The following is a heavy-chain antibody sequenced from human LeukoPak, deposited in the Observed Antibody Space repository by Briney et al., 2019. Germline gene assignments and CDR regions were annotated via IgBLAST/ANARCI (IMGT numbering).Heavy chain of an antibody. D-gene: IGHD3-10*01. V-gene: IGHV1-2*02. Sequence: GASVKVSCKASGYTFTGYYMHWVRQAPGQGLEWMGWINPNSGGTNYAQKFQGRVTMTWDTSISTAYMELNRLRSDDTAVYYCARDRDYGSGIFDYWGQGTLVTVSS. CDR2: INPNSGGT. CDR3: ARDRDYGSGIFDY. CDR1: GYTFTGYY. J-gene: IGHJ4*02.